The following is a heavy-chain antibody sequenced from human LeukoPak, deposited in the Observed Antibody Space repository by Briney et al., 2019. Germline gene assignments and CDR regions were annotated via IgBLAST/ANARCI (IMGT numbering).Heavy chain of an antibody. Sequence: GGSLRLSCAASGFTFSTYWMSWVRQAPGKGLEWVTNIKQDGSEKHYVDFVKGRFTISRDNAKNSLYLQMNSLRAEDTAVYYCASGQQLGYWGQGTLVTVSS. J-gene: IGHJ4*02. CDR3: ASGQQLGY. D-gene: IGHD6-13*01. CDR1: GFTFSTYW. CDR2: IKQDGSEK. V-gene: IGHV3-7*03.